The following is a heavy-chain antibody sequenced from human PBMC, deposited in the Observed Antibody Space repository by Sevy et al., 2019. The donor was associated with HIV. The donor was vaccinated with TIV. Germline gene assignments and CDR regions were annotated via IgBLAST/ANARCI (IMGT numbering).Heavy chain of an antibody. D-gene: IGHD3-3*01. CDR1: GFTFSNYY. CDR3: SGGATYYDFWNGYYTCWFDP. Sequence: GGSLRLSCAASGFTFSNYYMNWIRQAPGKGLEWVSYISGTGNTKYYTDSVKGRFTISRDNAKNSLFLQMDSLRVEDTAVYYCSGGATYYDFWNGYYTCWFDPWGQGTLVTVSS. V-gene: IGHV3-11*01. CDR2: ISGTGNTK. J-gene: IGHJ5*02.